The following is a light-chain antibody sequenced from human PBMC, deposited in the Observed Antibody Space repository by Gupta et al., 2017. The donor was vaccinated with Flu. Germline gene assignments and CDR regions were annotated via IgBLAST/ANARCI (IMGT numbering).Light chain of an antibody. V-gene: IGKV1-5*03. CDR1: QSITGW. CDR3: QQYDSNTGT. Sequence: DIQMTQSPPTLSASVGDRVTITCRASQSITGWLAWYQQKPGKAPKLLIYKASSLESGVPSRFSGSGSGTEFTLTISSLQPDDFATYYCQQYDSNTGTFGQGTKLEIK. CDR2: KAS. J-gene: IGKJ1*01.